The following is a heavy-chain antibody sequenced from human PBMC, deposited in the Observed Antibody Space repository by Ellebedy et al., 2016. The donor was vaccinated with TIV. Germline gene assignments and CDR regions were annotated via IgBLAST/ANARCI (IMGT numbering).Heavy chain of an antibody. Sequence: GESLKISXAASGFTFSTYWMSWVRQAPGKGLEWVANIKQDGSGKYYVDSVKGRFTISRDNAKNSLSLQMNSLRAEDTAVYYCARYESASLVIEYWGQGTPVTVSS. J-gene: IGHJ4*02. V-gene: IGHV3-7*01. D-gene: IGHD4-23*01. CDR2: IKQDGSGK. CDR3: ARYESASLVIEY. CDR1: GFTFSTYW.